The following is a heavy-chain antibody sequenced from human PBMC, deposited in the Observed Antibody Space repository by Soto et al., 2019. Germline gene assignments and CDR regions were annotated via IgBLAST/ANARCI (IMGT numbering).Heavy chain of an antibody. CDR1: GYTCSNCA. CDR2: INAGNGYT. J-gene: IGHJ6*02. V-gene: IGHV1-3*01. CDR3: AREGYYGSGSHYTPRPDYGMDV. D-gene: IGHD3-10*01. Sequence: GASVKVSCKAFGYTCSNCAIYWVRQAPGQRLEWMGWINAGNGYTKYSQKFQGRVTIARNTSASTVYMEVSSLTSEDTAVYYCAREGYYGSGSHYTPRPDYGMDVWGQGTTVTVSS.